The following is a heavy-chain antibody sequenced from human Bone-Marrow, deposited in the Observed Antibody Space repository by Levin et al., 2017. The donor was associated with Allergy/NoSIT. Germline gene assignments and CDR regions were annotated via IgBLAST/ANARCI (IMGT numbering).Heavy chain of an antibody. Sequence: GGSLRLSCAASGFNIDDYAMHWVRQVPGKGLEWVSGITWNRGNKDYADSVKGRFTISRDNAKNSLYLQMNSLRIEDTAFYYCAKDMSGDGSNFDYLGQGTLVTVSS. D-gene: IGHD5-24*01. CDR3: AKDMSGDGSNFDY. CDR1: GFNIDDYA. V-gene: IGHV3-9*01. J-gene: IGHJ4*02. CDR2: ITWNRGNK.